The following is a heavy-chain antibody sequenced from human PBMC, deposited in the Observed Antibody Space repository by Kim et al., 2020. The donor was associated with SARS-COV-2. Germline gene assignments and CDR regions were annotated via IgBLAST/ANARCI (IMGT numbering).Heavy chain of an antibody. D-gene: IGHD6-19*01. CDR2: IIPIFGTA. V-gene: IGHV1-69*13. CDR1: GGTFSSYA. CDR3: ARESDYRQWLVPPHFDY. J-gene: IGHJ4*02. Sequence: SVKVSCKASGGTFSSYAISWVRQAPGQGLEWMGGIIPIFGTANYAQKFQGRVTITADESTSTAYMELSSLRSEDTAVYYCARESDYRQWLVPPHFDYWGQGTLVTVSS.